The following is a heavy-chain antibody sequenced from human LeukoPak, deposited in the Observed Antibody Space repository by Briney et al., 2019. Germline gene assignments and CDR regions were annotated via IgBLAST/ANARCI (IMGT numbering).Heavy chain of an antibody. V-gene: IGHV4-39*07. D-gene: IGHD2-2*01. CDR3: AREPRSRNIVVVPAATPYNWFDP. CDR1: GGSISSSSYY. CDR2: IYYSGST. Sequence: SETLSLTCTVSGGSISSSSYYWGWIRQPPGKGLEWIGSIYYSGSTYYNPSLKSQVTISVDTSKNQFSLKLSSVTAADTAVYYCAREPRSRNIVVVPAATPYNWFDPWGQGTLVTVSS. J-gene: IGHJ5*02.